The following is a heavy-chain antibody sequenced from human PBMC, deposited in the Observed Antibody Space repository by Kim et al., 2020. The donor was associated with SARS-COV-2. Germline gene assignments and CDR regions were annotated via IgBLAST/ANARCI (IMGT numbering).Heavy chain of an antibody. J-gene: IGHJ4*02. Sequence: YADLVKGRFTVSRDNSNNRLYLEMYSLRPEDTAVYYCARDPPDSGWSFASWGLGTLVTVSS. CDR3: ARDPPDSGWSFAS. D-gene: IGHD6-19*01. V-gene: IGHV3-33*01.